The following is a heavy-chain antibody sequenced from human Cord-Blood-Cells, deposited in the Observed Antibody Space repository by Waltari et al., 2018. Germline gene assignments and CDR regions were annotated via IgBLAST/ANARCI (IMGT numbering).Heavy chain of an antibody. V-gene: IGHV3-30*18. CDR1: GFTFSSYG. Sequence: QVQLVESGGGVVQPGRSMRLSCAASGFTFSSYGMHWFRQAPVKGLEWVAVISYDGSNKYYADSVKGRFTISRDNSKNTLYLQMNSLRAEDTAVYYCAKGGLRFLEWLLYYFDYWGQGTLVTVSS. CDR3: AKGGLRFLEWLLYYFDY. D-gene: IGHD3-3*01. CDR2: ISYDGSNK. J-gene: IGHJ4*02.